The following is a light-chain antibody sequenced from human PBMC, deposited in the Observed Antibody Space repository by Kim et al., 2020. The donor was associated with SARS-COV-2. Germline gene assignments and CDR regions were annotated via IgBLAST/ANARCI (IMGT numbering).Light chain of an antibody. CDR3: AAWDDSLNGHLV. J-gene: IGLJ2*01. CDR2: RND. V-gene: IGLV1-44*01. CDR1: SSNIGSNT. Sequence: QAVVTQPPSASGTPGQGVTISCSGSSSNIGSNTVTWYQQLPGSAPKLLMYRNDQRPSGVPDRFSGSKSGTSASLAISGLQSEDEADYYCAAWDDSLNGHLVFGGGTKVTVL.